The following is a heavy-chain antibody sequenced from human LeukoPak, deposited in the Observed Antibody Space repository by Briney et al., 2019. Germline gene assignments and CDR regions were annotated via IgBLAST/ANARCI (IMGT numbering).Heavy chain of an antibody. J-gene: IGHJ4*02. CDR3: ARARLPGIAVAGTGTANY. V-gene: IGHV1-69*13. D-gene: IGHD6-19*01. CDR2: IIPVFGTA. CDR1: GGTFSSYA. Sequence: SVKVSCKASGGTFSSYAISWVRQAPGQGLEWMGGIIPVFGTANYAQKFQGRVTITADESTSTAYMELSSLRSEDTAVYYCARARLPGIAVAGTGTANYWGQGTLVTVSS.